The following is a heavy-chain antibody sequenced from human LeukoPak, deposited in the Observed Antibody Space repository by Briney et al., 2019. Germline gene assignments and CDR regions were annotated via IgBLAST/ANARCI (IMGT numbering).Heavy chain of an antibody. CDR1: GYTFTSYG. CDR3: ARMYYDFWSGYSTFDP. Sequence: ASVKVSCKASGYTFTSYGISWVRQAPGQGPEWMGWISAYNGNTNYAQKLQGRVTMTTDTSTSTAYMELRSLRSDDTAVYYCARMYYDFWSGYSTFDPWGQGTLVTVSS. J-gene: IGHJ5*02. D-gene: IGHD3-3*01. CDR2: ISAYNGNT. V-gene: IGHV1-18*01.